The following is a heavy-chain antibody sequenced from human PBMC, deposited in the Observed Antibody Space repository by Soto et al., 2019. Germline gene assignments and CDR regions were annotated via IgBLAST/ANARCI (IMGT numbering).Heavy chain of an antibody. CDR1: GGTVSSGGYY. Sequence: QVQLQESGPGLVTPSETLSLTCAVSGGTVSSGGYYWSWIRQPPGKGLEWVGYISSRGSANYNHSLKSRVTLSVDTSKNQFSLKLTSVTAADTAVYFCAMAGNYRYFDAWGQGTLVTVSS. CDR2: ISSRGSA. J-gene: IGHJ4*02. D-gene: IGHD1-7*01. CDR3: AMAGNYRYFDA. V-gene: IGHV4-61*08.